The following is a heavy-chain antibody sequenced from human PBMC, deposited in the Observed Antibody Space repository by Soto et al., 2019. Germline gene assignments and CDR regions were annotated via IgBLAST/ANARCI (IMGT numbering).Heavy chain of an antibody. CDR2: ISAYNGNT. V-gene: IGHV1-18*01. CDR3: ARDPLYYDILTGYSGWLDP. D-gene: IGHD3-9*01. Sequence: ASVKVSCKASGYTFPSYGISWVRQAPGQGLEWMGWISAYNGNTNYAQKLQGRVTMTTDTSTSTAYMELRSLRSDDTAVYYCARDPLYYDILTGYSGWLDPWGQGTLVTVSS. J-gene: IGHJ5*02. CDR1: GYTFPSYG.